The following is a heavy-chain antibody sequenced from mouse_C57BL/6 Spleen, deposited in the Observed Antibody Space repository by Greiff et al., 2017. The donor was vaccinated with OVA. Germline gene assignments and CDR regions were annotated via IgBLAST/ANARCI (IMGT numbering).Heavy chain of an antibody. CDR2: IYPRDGST. Sequence: QVQLKHSGPELVKPGASVKLSCKASGYTFTSYDINWVKQRPGQGLEWIGWIYPRDGSTKYNEKFKGKATLTVDTSSSTAYMELHSLTSEDSAVYFCARTYYGSSYQAWFAYWGQGTLVTVSA. D-gene: IGHD1-1*01. CDR1: GYTFTSYD. J-gene: IGHJ3*01. CDR3: ARTYYGSSYQAWFAY. V-gene: IGHV1-85*01.